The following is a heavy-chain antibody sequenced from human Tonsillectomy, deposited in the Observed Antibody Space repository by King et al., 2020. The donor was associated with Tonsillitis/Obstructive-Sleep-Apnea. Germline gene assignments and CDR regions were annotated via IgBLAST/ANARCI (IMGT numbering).Heavy chain of an antibody. CDR3: ARVGAYYDSSAYYVS. J-gene: IGHJ5*02. CDR1: GYPFPDYY. Sequence: LVPSGAEVKKPGASVKVSCKASGYPFPDYYMHWVRQAPGQGLEWMGWINPNSGGTNYAQKFQGRVTMTRDTSISTAYMELSRLRSDDTAVHYCARVGAYYDSSAYYVSWGQGTLVTVSS. D-gene: IGHD3-22*01. V-gene: IGHV1-2*02. CDR2: INPNSGGT.